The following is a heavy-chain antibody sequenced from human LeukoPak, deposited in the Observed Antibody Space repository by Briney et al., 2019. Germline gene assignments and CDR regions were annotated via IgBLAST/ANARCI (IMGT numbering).Heavy chain of an antibody. D-gene: IGHD3-10*01. Sequence: GWSLRLSCAASGFTFSSYAMHWVRQAPGKGLAGVAVISYDGSNKYYADSVKGRFTISRDNSKNTLYLQMNSLRAEDTAMYYCARWFGEPPNFDFWGQGTLVTVSS. V-gene: IGHV3-30*04. J-gene: IGHJ4*02. CDR3: ARWFGEPPNFDF. CDR2: ISYDGSNK. CDR1: GFTFSSYA.